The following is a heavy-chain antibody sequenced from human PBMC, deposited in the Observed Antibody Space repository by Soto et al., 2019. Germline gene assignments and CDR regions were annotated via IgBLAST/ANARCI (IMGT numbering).Heavy chain of an antibody. J-gene: IGHJ6*02. Sequence: LSLTCTVSGGSISSYYWSWIRQPAGKGLEWIGRIYTSGSTNYNPSLKSRVTMSVDTSKNQFSLKLSSVTAADTAVYYCARDIVVVPAANYYYYGMDVWGQGTTVTVSS. CDR3: ARDIVVVPAANYYYYGMDV. V-gene: IGHV4-4*07. CDR2: IYTSGST. CDR1: GGSISSYY. D-gene: IGHD2-2*01.